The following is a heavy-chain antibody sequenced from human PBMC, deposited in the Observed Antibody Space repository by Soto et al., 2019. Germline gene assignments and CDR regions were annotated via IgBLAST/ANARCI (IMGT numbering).Heavy chain of an antibody. CDR3: ARQAYCSGGSCYSYYYYGMDV. J-gene: IGHJ6*02. CDR1: GGTFSSYA. D-gene: IGHD2-15*01. CDR2: IIPIFGTA. Sequence: QVQLVQSGAEVKKPGSSVKVSCKASGGTFSSYAISWVRQAPGQGLEWMGGIIPIFGTANYAQKFQGRVTVTADDSTSTAYMERSSLRSEDTAVYYCARQAYCSGGSCYSYYYYGMDVWGQGTTVTVSS. V-gene: IGHV1-69*12.